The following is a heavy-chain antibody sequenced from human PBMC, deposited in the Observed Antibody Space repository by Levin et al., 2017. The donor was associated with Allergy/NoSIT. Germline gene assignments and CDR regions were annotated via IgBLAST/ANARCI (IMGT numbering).Heavy chain of an antibody. CDR2: ISWNSGSI. V-gene: IGHV3-9*01. Sequence: PGESLKISCAASGFTFDDYAMHWVRQAPGKGLEWVSGISWNSGSIGYADSVKGRFTISRDNAKNSLYLQMNSLRAEDTALYYCAKDFQDILTVGDYWGQGTLVTVSS. CDR3: AKDFQDILTVGDY. J-gene: IGHJ4*02. D-gene: IGHD3-9*01. CDR1: GFTFDDYA.